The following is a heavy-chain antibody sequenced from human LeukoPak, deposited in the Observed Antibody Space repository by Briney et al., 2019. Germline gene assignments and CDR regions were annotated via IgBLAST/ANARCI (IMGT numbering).Heavy chain of an antibody. CDR1: GFTFSSYS. CDR2: ISSSSSYI. Sequence: GGSLRLSCAASGFTFSSYSMNWVRQAPGKGLEWVSSISSSSSYIYYADSVKGRFTISRDNAKNSLYLQMNSLRAEDTAVYYCASINVGGKNSGPTPPYDYWGQGTLVTVSS. J-gene: IGHJ4*02. CDR3: ASINVGGKNSGPTPPYDY. V-gene: IGHV3-21*01. D-gene: IGHD1-26*01.